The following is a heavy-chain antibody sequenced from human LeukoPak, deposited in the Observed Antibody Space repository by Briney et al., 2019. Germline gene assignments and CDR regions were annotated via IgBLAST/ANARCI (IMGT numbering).Heavy chain of an antibody. Sequence: SETLSLTCAVYGGSFSGYYWSWIRQPPGKGLEWIGEINHSGSTNYNPSLKSRVTISVDTSKNQFSLKLSSVTAADTAVYYRARDQGSGWYFDYWGQGTLVTVSS. V-gene: IGHV4-34*01. D-gene: IGHD6-19*01. CDR2: INHSGST. CDR1: GGSFSGYY. J-gene: IGHJ4*02. CDR3: ARDQGSGWYFDY.